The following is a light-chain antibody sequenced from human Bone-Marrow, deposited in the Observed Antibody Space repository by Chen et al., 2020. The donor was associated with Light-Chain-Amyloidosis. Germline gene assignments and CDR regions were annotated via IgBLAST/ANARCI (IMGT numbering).Light chain of an antibody. V-gene: IGLV2-14*01. J-gene: IGLJ1*01. CDR2: EVT. Sequence: QSALTQPASVSGSPCPSLPISCPGTSSDVGGDNHVSWYQQHPDKAPKLMIYEVTNRPSWVPDRFSGSKSDNTASLTISGLQTEDEADYFCSSYTITNTLVFGSGTRVTVL. CDR3: SSYTITNTLV. CDR1: SSDVGGDNH.